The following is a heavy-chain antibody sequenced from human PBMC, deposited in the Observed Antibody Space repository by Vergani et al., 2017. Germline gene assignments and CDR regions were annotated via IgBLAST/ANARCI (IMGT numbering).Heavy chain of an antibody. D-gene: IGHD6-19*01. V-gene: IGHV3-20*04. CDR2: INWNGDST. CDR3: AREASSGFYDYFDY. CDR1: GFIFDNNG. J-gene: IGHJ4*02. Sequence: VHLVESGGGVVQPGRSLRLSCAGNGFIFDNNGMSWVRQVPGKGLEWVSGINWNGDSTGYADSVKGRFTISRDNAKNSLYLQMNSLRAEDAALYYCAREASSGFYDYFDYWGQGTLVTVSS.